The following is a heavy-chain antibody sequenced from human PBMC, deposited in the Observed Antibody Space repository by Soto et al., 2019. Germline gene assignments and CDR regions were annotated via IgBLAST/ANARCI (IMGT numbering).Heavy chain of an antibody. V-gene: IGHV2-5*02. J-gene: IGHJ4*02. CDR2: IYWDGDK. Sequence: QITLKESGPPRVQPTQTLTLTCTLSGFSLSTSGVGVGWIRQPPGKALEWLGFIYWDGDKYYSPYLKSRVTSTKDTSRNQVVLTMANMDPVDTDTYFCARRFYPFGRDWDRGMFDYWGQGTLVTVSS. D-gene: IGHD3-9*01. CDR3: ARRFYPFGRDWDRGMFDY. CDR1: GFSLSTSGVG.